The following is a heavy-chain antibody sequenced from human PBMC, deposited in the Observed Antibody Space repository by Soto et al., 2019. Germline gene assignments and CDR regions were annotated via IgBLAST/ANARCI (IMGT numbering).Heavy chain of an antibody. J-gene: IGHJ4*02. CDR2: IYHSGST. D-gene: IGHD5-18*01. CDR3: ARSPWDGYTGYFHAY. CDR1: GGSIRSSNW. V-gene: IGHV4-4*02. Sequence: SETLSLTCAVSGGSIRSSNWWSWVRQPPEKGLEWIGEIYHSGSTNYNPSLKSRVTISVDKSKNQFSLKLSAVTAADTAVYSCARSPWDGYTGYFHAYWGQGTLVTGCS.